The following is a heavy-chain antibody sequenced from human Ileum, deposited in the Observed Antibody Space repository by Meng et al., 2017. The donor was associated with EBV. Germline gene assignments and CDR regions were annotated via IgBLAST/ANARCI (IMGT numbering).Heavy chain of an antibody. V-gene: IGHV1-69*01. D-gene: IGHD4-23*01. Sequence: QVQLVPSGADVKKAGYSEKISCRASGGNFKTFVFSWVRLAPGQGLEWMGGVTPVFTSTLYAKHFKDRVTITADESTNTAFMELKNLQSDDTAIYYCATDVGTVADHWGPGTLVTVSS. CDR3: ATDVGTVADH. J-gene: IGHJ4*02. CDR2: VTPVFTST. CDR1: GGNFKTFV.